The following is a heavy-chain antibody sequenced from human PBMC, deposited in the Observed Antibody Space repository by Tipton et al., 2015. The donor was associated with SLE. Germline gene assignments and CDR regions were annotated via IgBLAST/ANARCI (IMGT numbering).Heavy chain of an antibody. D-gene: IGHD3-10*01. CDR2: IYHSGST. CDR3: VRGGGSSSGGWFDP. V-gene: IGHV4-38-2*01. CDR1: GYSISSGYY. J-gene: IGHJ5*02. Sequence: TLSLTCAVSGYSISSGYYWGWIRQPPGKGLEWIGSIYHSGSTYYNPSLKSRVTISVDTSKNQFSLKLTYVTAADTAVYYCVRGGGSSSGGWFDPWGRGTLVTVSS.